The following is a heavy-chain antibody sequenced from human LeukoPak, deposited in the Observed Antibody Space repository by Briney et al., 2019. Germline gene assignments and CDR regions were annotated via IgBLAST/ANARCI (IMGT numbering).Heavy chain of an antibody. D-gene: IGHD6-13*01. CDR2: ISAYNGNT. CDR1: GGTFSSYA. CDR3: ARDRSRVPIAAAGLFDY. Sequence: EASVKVSCKASGGTFSSYAISWVRQAPGQGLEWMGWISAYNGNTNYAQKLQGRVTMTTDTSTSTAYMELRSLRSGDTAVYYCARDRSRVPIAAAGLFDYWGQGTLVTVSS. J-gene: IGHJ4*02. V-gene: IGHV1-18*01.